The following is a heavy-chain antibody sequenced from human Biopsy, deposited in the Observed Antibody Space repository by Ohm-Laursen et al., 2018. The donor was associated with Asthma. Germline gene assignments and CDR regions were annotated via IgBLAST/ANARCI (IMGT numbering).Heavy chain of an antibody. Sequence: SLRLSCAASGFTFGNFWMGWGRQTPGKGLEWVATITGDGSQKFYVDSVTGRFTISRDNSKNSLYLQMSSLTAEDTAVYYCASRGGDFWSGYYMDHWGQGTLVTVSS. CDR3: ASRGGDFWSGYYMDH. CDR1: GFTFGNFW. J-gene: IGHJ4*02. D-gene: IGHD3-3*01. V-gene: IGHV3-7*01. CDR2: ITGDGSQK.